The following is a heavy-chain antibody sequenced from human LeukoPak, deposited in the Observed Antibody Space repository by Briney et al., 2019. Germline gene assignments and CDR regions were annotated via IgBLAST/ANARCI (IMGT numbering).Heavy chain of an antibody. D-gene: IGHD3-16*01. CDR1: GGTFSSYA. Sequence: SVKVSCRASGGTFSSYAISRVRQAPGQGLEWMGGIIPIFGTANYAQKFQGRVTITTDESTSTAYMELSSLRSEDTAVYYCARGTLLGIRYYYYYMDVWGKGTTVTVSS. V-gene: IGHV1-69*05. CDR2: IIPIFGTA. CDR3: ARGTLLGIRYYYYYMDV. J-gene: IGHJ6*03.